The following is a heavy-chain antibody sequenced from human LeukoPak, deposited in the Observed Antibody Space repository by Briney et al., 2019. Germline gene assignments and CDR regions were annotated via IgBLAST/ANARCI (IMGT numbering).Heavy chain of an antibody. CDR2: IRGSGDNT. D-gene: IGHD1-1*01. V-gene: IGHV3-23*01. J-gene: IGHJ4*02. CDR3: AKYTGRSLYYFDN. Sequence: GGSLRLSCAASGFPFSSHGMSWVRQAPTKGLEWVSGIRGSGDNTYYADSVKGRFTISRDDSKNTLYLQMNSLRAEDTAVYYCAKYTGRSLYYFDNWGQGTLVTVSS. CDR1: GFPFSSHG.